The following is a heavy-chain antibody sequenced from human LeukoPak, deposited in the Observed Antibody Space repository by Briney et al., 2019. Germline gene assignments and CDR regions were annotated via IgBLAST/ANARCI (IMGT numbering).Heavy chain of an antibody. V-gene: IGHV3-21*01. Sequence: PGRSLRLSCAASGFTFSSYSMHWVRQAPGKGLEWVSSISNSRSNIYYADSVKGRFTISRDNSKNTLYLQMNSLRAEDTAVYYCARRAGTNSRYDILTGYYRYSFDYWGQGTLVTVSS. CDR2: ISNSRSNI. D-gene: IGHD3-9*01. CDR3: ARRAGTNSRYDILTGYYRYSFDY. J-gene: IGHJ4*02. CDR1: GFTFSSYS.